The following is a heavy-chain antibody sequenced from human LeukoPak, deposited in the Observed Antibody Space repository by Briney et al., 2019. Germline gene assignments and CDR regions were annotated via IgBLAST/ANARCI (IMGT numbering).Heavy chain of an antibody. CDR1: GFTFSSYE. CDR3: AKDGIVVVPAATFDY. J-gene: IGHJ4*02. V-gene: IGHV3-48*03. D-gene: IGHD2-2*01. Sequence: GGSLRLSCAASGFTFSSYEMNWVRQAPGKGLEWVSYISSSGSTIYYADSVKGRFTISRDNSKNTLYLQMNSLRAEDTAVYYCAKDGIVVVPAATFDYWGQGTLVTVSS. CDR2: ISSSGSTI.